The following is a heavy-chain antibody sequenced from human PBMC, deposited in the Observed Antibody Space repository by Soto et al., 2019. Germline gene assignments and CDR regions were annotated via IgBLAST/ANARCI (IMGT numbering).Heavy chain of an antibody. Sequence: GGSLRLSCAASGFTFSSYSMNWVRQAPGKGLEWVSYISSSSSTIYYADSVKGRFTISRDNAKNSLYLQMNSLRDEDTAVYYCAREGERFPPFGPFDYWGQGTLVTVSS. J-gene: IGHJ4*02. CDR3: AREGERFPPFGPFDY. V-gene: IGHV3-48*02. CDR2: ISSSSSTI. CDR1: GFTFSSYS. D-gene: IGHD3-10*01.